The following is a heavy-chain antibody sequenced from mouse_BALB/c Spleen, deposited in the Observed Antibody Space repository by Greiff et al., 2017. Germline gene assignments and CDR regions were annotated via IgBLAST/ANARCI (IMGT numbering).Heavy chain of an antibody. Sequence: VQLQQSGPGLVKPSQSLSLTCTVTGYSITSDYAWNWIRQFPGNKLEWMGYISYSGSTSYNPSLKSRISITRDTSKNQFFLQLNSVTTEDTATYYCARYSWFAYWGQGTLVTVSA. CDR2: ISYSGST. CDR1: GYSITSDYA. J-gene: IGHJ3*01. V-gene: IGHV3-2*02. CDR3: ARYSWFAY.